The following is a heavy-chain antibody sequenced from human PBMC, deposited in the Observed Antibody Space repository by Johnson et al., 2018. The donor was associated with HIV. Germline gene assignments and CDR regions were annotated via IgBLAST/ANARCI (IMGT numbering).Heavy chain of an antibody. CDR1: GFTFSSYA. J-gene: IGHJ3*02. CDR3: ARVGYYVDAFDI. Sequence: VQLVESGGGLVKPGGSLRLSCAASGFTFSSYAMHWVRQAPGKGLEWVAVISYDGSNKYYADSVKGRFTISRDNSKNTLYLQMNSLRVEDTAVYYCARVGYYVDAFDIWGQGTVVTVSS. D-gene: IGHD3-22*01. CDR2: ISYDGSNK. V-gene: IGHV3-30-3*01.